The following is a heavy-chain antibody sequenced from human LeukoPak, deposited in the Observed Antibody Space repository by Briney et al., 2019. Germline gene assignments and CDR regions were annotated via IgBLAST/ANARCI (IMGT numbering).Heavy chain of an antibody. J-gene: IGHJ3*02. CDR3: AKDLGVPAATNAFDI. CDR1: GITLSSYG. Sequence: GRSLRLSCAASGITLSSYGMHWVRQAPGKGLEWVAVISYDGSNKYYADSVKGRFTISRDNSKNTLYLQMNSLRAEGTAVYYCAKDLGVPAATNAFDIWGQGTMVTVSS. D-gene: IGHD2-2*01. V-gene: IGHV3-30*18. CDR2: ISYDGSNK.